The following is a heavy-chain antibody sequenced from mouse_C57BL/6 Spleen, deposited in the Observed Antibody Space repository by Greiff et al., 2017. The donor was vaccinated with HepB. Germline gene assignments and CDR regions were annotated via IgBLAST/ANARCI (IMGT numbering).Heavy chain of an antibody. Sequence: DVKLQESGGGLVKPGGSLKLSCAASGFTFSDYGMHWVRQAPEKGLEWVAYISSGSSTIYYADTVKGRFTISRDNAKNTLFLQMTSLRSEDTAMYYCARGGYSFDYWGQGTTLTVSS. D-gene: IGHD2-12*01. CDR1: GFTFSDYG. J-gene: IGHJ2*01. V-gene: IGHV5-17*01. CDR2: ISSGSSTI. CDR3: ARGGYSFDY.